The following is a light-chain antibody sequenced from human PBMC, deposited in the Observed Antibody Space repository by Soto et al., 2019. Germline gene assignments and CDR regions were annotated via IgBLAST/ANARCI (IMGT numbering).Light chain of an antibody. CDR3: QKYDGAPLT. V-gene: IGKV1-27*01. J-gene: IGKJ4*01. CDR2: AAS. Sequence: DIQMTQSPSSLSASVGDRVTITCRAGQDINIYLAWYQQKPEKVPKLLISAASTLQSGVPYRFSGSESGTDFTLNISSRQPEDVATYYCQKYDGAPLTFGGGTKVESK. CDR1: QDINIY.